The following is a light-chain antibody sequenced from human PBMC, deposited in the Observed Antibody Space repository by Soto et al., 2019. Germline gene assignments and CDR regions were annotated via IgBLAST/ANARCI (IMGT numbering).Light chain of an antibody. CDR3: QQYGESPRLT. CDR2: GAS. J-gene: IGKJ4*02. Sequence: EIVLTQSPGTLSLSPGEGATLSCRASQSVRNNYLAWYQQQPGQAPSLLIYGASARATGIPDRFSGSGSGTDCTLTISGLEPEDCAVYDCQQYGESPRLTFGGGTSVEIK. CDR1: QSVRNNY. V-gene: IGKV3-20*01.